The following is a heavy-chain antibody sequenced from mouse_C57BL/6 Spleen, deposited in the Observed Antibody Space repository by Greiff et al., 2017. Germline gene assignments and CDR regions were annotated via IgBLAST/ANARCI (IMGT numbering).Heavy chain of an antibody. V-gene: IGHV1-15*01. CDR3: TREGDYGSRGYFDY. D-gene: IGHD1-1*01. J-gene: IGHJ2*01. CDR1: GYTFTDYE. Sequence: VHLVESGAELVRPGASVTLSCKASGYTFTDYEMHWVKQTPVHGLEWIGAIDPETGGTAYNQKFKGKAILTADKSSSTAYMELRSLTSEDSAVYYCTREGDYGSRGYFDYWGQGTTRTVSS. CDR2: IDPETGGT.